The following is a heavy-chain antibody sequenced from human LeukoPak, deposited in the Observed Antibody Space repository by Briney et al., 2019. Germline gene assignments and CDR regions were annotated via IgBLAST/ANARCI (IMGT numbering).Heavy chain of an antibody. CDR1: GGSISSYY. V-gene: IGHV4-4*07. J-gene: IGHJ4*02. D-gene: IGHD6-13*01. Sequence: SETLSLXCTVSGGSISSYYWSWIRQPAGKGLEWIGRIYTSGSTNYNPSLESRVTMSVDTSKNQFSLKLSSVTAADTAVYYCARDLFVASSLFFDYWGQGTLVTVSS. CDR2: IYTSGST. CDR3: ARDLFVASSLFFDY.